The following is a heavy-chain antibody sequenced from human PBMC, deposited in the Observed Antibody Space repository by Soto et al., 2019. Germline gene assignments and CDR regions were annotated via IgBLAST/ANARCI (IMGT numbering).Heavy chain of an antibody. Sequence: SLILSCSATEFTFVDHAMHWIRQAQGKGLEWVSGISWNSGSIGYADSVTGRFTITRDNAKNSLYLQMNSLRAEDTALYYCATGPRSYYYYYMDVWGKGTTVNVPS. CDR2: ISWNSGSI. CDR3: ATGPRSYYYYYMDV. CDR1: EFTFVDHA. V-gene: IGHV3-9*01. D-gene: IGHD3-16*01. J-gene: IGHJ6*03.